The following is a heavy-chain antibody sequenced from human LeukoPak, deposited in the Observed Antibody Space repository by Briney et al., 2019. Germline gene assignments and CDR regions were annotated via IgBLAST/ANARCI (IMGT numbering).Heavy chain of an antibody. J-gene: IGHJ4*02. Sequence: ASVKVSCKASGYTFTSSYIHWVRQAPGQGLEWMGWINPNSGGTNYAQKFQGRVTMTRDTSISTAYMELSRLRSDDTAVYYCAWDSSGFSESLLPYYWGQGTLVTVSS. V-gene: IGHV1-2*02. CDR1: GYTFTSSY. CDR2: INPNSGGT. D-gene: IGHD3-22*01. CDR3: AWDSSGFSESLLPYY.